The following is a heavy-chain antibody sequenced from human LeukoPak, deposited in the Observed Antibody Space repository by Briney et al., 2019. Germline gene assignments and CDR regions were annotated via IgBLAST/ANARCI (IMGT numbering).Heavy chain of an antibody. Sequence: SETLSLTCTVSGVSIRSYYWSWIRQSPGKGLEWIGYIYYSGSTNYNPSLKSRVTISVDTSKNQFSLRLSSVTAADTAVYYCARYYGAGSYSAHYYFGMDVWGQGTTVTVSS. D-gene: IGHD3-10*01. CDR2: IYYSGST. CDR3: ARYYGAGSYSAHYYFGMDV. CDR1: GVSIRSYY. V-gene: IGHV4-59*08. J-gene: IGHJ6*02.